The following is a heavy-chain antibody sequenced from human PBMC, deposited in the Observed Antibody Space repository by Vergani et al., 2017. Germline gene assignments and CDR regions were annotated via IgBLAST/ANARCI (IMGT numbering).Heavy chain of an antibody. CDR3: ARHDIVVVAAAIMDWFDP. CDR2: IYYSGST. D-gene: IGHD2-2*02. CDR1: GGSISSSSYY. Sequence: QLQLQESGPGLVKPSETLSLICTVSGGSISSSSYYWGWIRQPPGKGLEWIGSIYYSGSTYYNPSLKSRVTISVDTSKNQFSLKLSSVTAADTAVYYCARHDIVVVAAAIMDWFDPWGQGTLVTVSS. V-gene: IGHV4-39*01. J-gene: IGHJ5*02.